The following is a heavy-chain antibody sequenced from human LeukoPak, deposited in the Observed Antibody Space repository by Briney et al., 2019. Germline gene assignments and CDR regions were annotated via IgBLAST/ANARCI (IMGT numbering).Heavy chain of an antibody. Sequence: EASVKVSCKASGYTITSYAMNWVRQAPGQGLEWMGWINTNTGNPTYAQGFTGRFVFSLDASVSTAYLQISSLKAEDTAVYYCARDSYDSSGYYYYYYYYGMDVWGQGTTVTVSS. CDR3: ARDSYDSSGYYYYYYYYGMDV. J-gene: IGHJ6*02. D-gene: IGHD3-22*01. CDR2: INTNTGNP. V-gene: IGHV7-4-1*02. CDR1: GYTITSYA.